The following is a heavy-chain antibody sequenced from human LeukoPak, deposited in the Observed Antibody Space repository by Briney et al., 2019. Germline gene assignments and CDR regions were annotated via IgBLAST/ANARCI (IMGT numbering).Heavy chain of an antibody. J-gene: IGHJ6*02. CDR2: IIPIFGIA. CDR3: ARDQLGDGYSGYDGMDV. CDR1: GGTFRSYA. D-gene: IGHD5-12*01. V-gene: IGHV1-69*04. Sequence: SVKVSCKASGGTFRSYAISWVRQAAGQGLEWMGRIIPIFGIANYAQKFQGRVTITADKSTSTAYMELSSLRSEDTAVYYCARDQLGDGYSGYDGMDVWGQGTTVTVSS.